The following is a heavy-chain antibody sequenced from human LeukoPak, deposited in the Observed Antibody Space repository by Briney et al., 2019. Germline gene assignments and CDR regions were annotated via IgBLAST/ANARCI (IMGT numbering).Heavy chain of an antibody. V-gene: IGHV4-61*01. Sequence: SETLSLTCTVSGGSVSSGSYYWSWIRQPPGKGLEWIGYIYYSGSTNYNPSIKSRVTISVDTSKNQFSLKLSSVTAADTAVYYCARDAHYGGNYYFDYWGQGTLVTVSS. CDR2: IYYSGST. CDR1: GGSVSSGSYY. D-gene: IGHD4-23*01. CDR3: ARDAHYGGNYYFDY. J-gene: IGHJ4*02.